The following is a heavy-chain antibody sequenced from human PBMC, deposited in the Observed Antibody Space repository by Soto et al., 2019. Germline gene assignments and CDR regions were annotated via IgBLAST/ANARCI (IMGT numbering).Heavy chain of an antibody. CDR2: IWYDGSNK. V-gene: IGHV3-33*01. D-gene: IGHD3-10*01. CDR3: ARVMVRGVADYYYYGMDV. CDR1: GFTFSSYG. J-gene: IGHJ6*02. Sequence: QVQLVESGGGLVQPGRSLRLSCAASGFTFSSYGMHWVRQAPGKGLEWVSVIWYDGSNKYYADSVKGRFTISRDNSKNTLYLQMNSVRAEDRAVYYCARVMVRGVADYYYYGMDVWGPGTTVTVCS.